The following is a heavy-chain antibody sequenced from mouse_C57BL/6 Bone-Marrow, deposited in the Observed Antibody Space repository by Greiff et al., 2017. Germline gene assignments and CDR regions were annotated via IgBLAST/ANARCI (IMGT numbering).Heavy chain of an antibody. CDR2: INPSTGGT. V-gene: IGHV1-42*01. J-gene: IGHJ3*01. CDR1: GYSFTGNY. D-gene: IGHD2-4*01. Sequence: VQLQQSGPELVKPGASVKISCKASGYSFTGNYMNWVKQSPEKSLEWIGEINPSTGGTTYNQKFKAKATLTVDKSSSTAYMQLKSLTSEDSAVFYCARWRLRRTGGFAYWGQGTLVTVSA. CDR3: ARWRLRRTGGFAY.